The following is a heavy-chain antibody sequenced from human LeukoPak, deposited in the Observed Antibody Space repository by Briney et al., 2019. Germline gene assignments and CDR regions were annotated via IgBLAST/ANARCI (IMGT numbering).Heavy chain of an antibody. CDR1: GGSISSYY. CDR2: IYYSGST. CDR3: ATRRGSSWTGPWFDP. V-gene: IGHV4-59*08. Sequence: SDTLSLTCTVSGGSISSYYGSWIRQPPGKGLEGSGYIYYSGSTNYNPSLKSRVTISVATSQNQFSLNLSSVTAADTAVYYCATRRGSSWTGPWFDPWGQGTLVTVSS. J-gene: IGHJ5*02. D-gene: IGHD6-13*01.